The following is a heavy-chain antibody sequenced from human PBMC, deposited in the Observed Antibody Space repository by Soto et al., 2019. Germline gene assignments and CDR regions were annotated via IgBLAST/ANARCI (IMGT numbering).Heavy chain of an antibody. CDR3: AKDLESEGNYYYHYYGGAV. Sequence: PGGSLRLSCAASGFTFSNYGMQWVRQAPGKGLEWVAVISYDGSNNHYADSVRGRFTTSRDNSKNTLYLQMNSLRAEDTAVYYCAKDLESEGNYYYHYYGGAVWGQGTTVIVS. V-gene: IGHV3-30*18. D-gene: IGHD3-10*01. CDR1: GFTFSNYG. J-gene: IGHJ6*02. CDR2: ISYDGSNN.